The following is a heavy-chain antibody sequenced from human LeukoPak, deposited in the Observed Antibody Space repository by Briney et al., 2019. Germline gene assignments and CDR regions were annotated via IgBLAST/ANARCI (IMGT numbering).Heavy chain of an antibody. CDR2: INHSGST. J-gene: IGHJ6*03. V-gene: IGHV4-34*01. CDR1: GGSFSGYY. Sequence: SETLSLTCAVYGGSFSGYYWSWIRQPPGKGLEWIGEINHSGSTNYSPSLKSRVTISVDTSKNQFSLKLSSVTAADTAVYYCARGVLYYYYYMDVWGKGTTVTVSS. CDR3: ARGVLYYYYYMDV.